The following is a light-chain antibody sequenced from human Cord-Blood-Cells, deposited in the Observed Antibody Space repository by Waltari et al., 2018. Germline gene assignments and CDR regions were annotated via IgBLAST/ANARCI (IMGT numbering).Light chain of an antibody. Sequence: QSALTQPPSASGSPGQSVTIPCTGTSSDVGGYNFVPWYQQHPGKAPKLMIYEVSKRPSGVPDRFSGSKSGNTASLTVSGLQAEDEADYYCSSYAGSNKSVVFGGGTKLTVL. CDR3: SSYAGSNKSVV. CDR2: EVS. CDR1: SSDVGGYNF. V-gene: IGLV2-8*01. J-gene: IGLJ2*01.